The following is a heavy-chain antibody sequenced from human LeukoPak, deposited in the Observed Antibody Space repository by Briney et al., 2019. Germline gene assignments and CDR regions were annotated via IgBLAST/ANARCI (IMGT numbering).Heavy chain of an antibody. CDR1: GGSISGGGFY. Sequence: SETLSLTCIVSGGSISGGGFYWSWLRLHPGKGLVWLAYIYDNGSTYYNPSLKSRLIISIDTSKNQFSLQLSSVTAADTALYFCARGPTLQDAFDIWGQGTLVTVSS. V-gene: IGHV4-31*03. CDR2: IYDNGST. CDR3: ARGPTLQDAFDI. J-gene: IGHJ3*02. D-gene: IGHD2/OR15-2a*01.